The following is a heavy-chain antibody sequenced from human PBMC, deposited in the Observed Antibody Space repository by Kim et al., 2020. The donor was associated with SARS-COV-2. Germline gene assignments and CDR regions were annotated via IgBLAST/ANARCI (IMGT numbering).Heavy chain of an antibody. V-gene: IGHV5-51*01. CDR2: IYPGDSDT. CDR1: GYSFTSYW. Sequence: GESLKISCKGSGYSFTSYWIGWVRQMPGKGLEWMGIIYPGDSDTRYSPSFQGQVTISADKSISTAYLQWSSLKASDTAMYYCARSDTSAYSSGWYAYYYGMDVWGQGTTVTVSS. CDR3: ARSDTSAYSSGWYAYYYGMDV. D-gene: IGHD6-19*01. J-gene: IGHJ6*02.